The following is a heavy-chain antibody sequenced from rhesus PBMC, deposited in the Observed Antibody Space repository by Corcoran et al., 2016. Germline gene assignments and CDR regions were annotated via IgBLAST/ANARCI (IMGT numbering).Heavy chain of an antibody. Sequence: QVQLQESGPGLVKPSETLSLTWAVSGYSISSGYGWSWIRQPPGKGLEWIGYIGGSSGSTNYNPSLKSRVTSSKDTSKNQFSLKLSSVTAADTAVYYCARVNSSWYAFDFWGQGLRVTVSS. CDR1: GYSISSGYG. V-gene: IGHV4-127*01. D-gene: IGHD6-13*01. CDR2: IGGSSGST. J-gene: IGHJ3*01. CDR3: ARVNSSWYAFDF.